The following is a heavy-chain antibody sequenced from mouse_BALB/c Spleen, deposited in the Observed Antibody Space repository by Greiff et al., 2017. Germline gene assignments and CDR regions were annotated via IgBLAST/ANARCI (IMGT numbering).Heavy chain of an antibody. V-gene: IGHV5-6-3*01. CDR3: ARDPDY. CDR1: GFTFSSYG. J-gene: IGHJ2*01. CDR2: INSNGGST. Sequence: EVQGVESGGGLVQPGGSLKLSCAASGFTFSSYGMSWVRQTPDKRLELVATINSNGGSTYYPDSVKGRFTISRDNAKNTLYLQMSSLKSEDTAMYYCARDPDYWGQGTTLTVSS.